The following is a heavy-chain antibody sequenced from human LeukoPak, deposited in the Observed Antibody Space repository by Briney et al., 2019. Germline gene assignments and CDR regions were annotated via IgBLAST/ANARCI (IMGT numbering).Heavy chain of an antibody. CDR2: IYHSGST. D-gene: IGHD3-22*01. V-gene: IGHV4-30-2*01. CDR1: GGSISSGGYS. Sequence: SETLSLACTVSGGSISSGGYSWSWIRQPPGKGLEWIGYIYHSGSTYYNPSLKSRVTISVDRSKNQFSLKLSSVTAADTAAYYCARSDYYDSSGYSYWGQGTLVTVSS. CDR3: ARSDYYDSSGYSY. J-gene: IGHJ4*02.